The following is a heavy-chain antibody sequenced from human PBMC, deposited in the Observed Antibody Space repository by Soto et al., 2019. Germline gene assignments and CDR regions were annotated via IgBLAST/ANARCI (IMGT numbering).Heavy chain of an antibody. J-gene: IGHJ4*02. CDR2: ISGSGGST. CDR3: SKGSGSSWYEIDY. D-gene: IGHD6-13*01. CDR1: GFTFSNYA. Sequence: EVQLLESGGGLVQPGGSLRLSCAASGFTFSNYAVTWVRQAPGKGLEWVSTISGSGGSTYYADSVKGRFTISRDNSKKPVYLQMNRLRAEETAVYYRSKGSGSSWYEIDYWGQGTLVTVSS. V-gene: IGHV3-23*01.